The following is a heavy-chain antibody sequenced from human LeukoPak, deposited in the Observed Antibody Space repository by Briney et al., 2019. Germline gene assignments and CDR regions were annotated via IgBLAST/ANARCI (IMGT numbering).Heavy chain of an antibody. CDR3: LRGYVAPGHYDY. CDR1: GFTFSSNW. D-gene: IGHD5-12*01. CDR2: INSDGSSI. J-gene: IGHJ4*02. Sequence: GGSLRLSCAASGFTFSSNWMHWVRQTPGKGLEWVSRINSDGSSISYADSVKGRFTISRDNAKNMLYLQMNSLRAEDTAVYYCLRGYVAPGHYDYWGQGTLVTVSS. V-gene: IGHV3-74*01.